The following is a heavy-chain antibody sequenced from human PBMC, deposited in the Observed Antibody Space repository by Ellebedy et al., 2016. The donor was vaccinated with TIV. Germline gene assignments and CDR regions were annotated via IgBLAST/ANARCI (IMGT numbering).Heavy chain of an antibody. V-gene: IGHV4-4*07. J-gene: IGHJ4*02. CDR2: IYTSGST. D-gene: IGHD5-12*01. CDR3: ARLPFDF. CDR1: GGSISSYY. Sequence: SETLSLTCIVSGGSISSYYWSWIRQPAGKGLEWIGRIYTSGSTKYNPSLKSRVTMSVDTSKKQSSLKLSSVTAEDTAVYYCARLPFDFWGQGTLVTVSS.